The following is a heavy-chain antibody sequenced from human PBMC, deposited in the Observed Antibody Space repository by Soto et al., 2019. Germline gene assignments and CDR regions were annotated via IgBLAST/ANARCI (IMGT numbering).Heavy chain of an antibody. J-gene: IGHJ4*02. Sequence: EVQLLESGGGLVQPGGSLRLSCAASGFTFSSYAMSWVRQAPGKGLEWVSAISGSGGSTYYADSVKGRFTITRDNSKNTLYLQMNSLRADDTAVYYWAKVQVSDTAMVSWGQGNLVNVSS. CDR1: GFTFSSYA. CDR2: ISGSGGST. CDR3: AKVQVSDTAMVS. D-gene: IGHD5-18*01. V-gene: IGHV3-23*01.